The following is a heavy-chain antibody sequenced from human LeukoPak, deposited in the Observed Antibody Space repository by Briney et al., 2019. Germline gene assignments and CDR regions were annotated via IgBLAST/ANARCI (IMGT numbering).Heavy chain of an antibody. V-gene: IGHV3-30*04. CDR2: ISYDGSNK. Sequence: GGSLRLSCAASGFTFSSYAMHWVRQTPGKGLEWVAVISYDGSNKYYADAVKGRFTISRDNSKNTLYLQMNSLRAEDTAVYYCARAVDYYDRSGSAGRGYMDVWGKGTTVTVSS. CDR3: ARAVDYYDRSGSAGRGYMDV. D-gene: IGHD3-22*01. CDR1: GFTFSSYA. J-gene: IGHJ6*04.